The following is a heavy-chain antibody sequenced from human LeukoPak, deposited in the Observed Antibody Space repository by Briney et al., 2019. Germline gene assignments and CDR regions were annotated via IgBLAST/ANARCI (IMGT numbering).Heavy chain of an antibody. CDR1: GGSISSGGYY. CDR2: IYYSGST. J-gene: IGHJ5*02. V-gene: IGHV4-61*08. D-gene: IGHD3-22*01. Sequence: PSETLSLTCTVSGGSISSGGYYWSWIRQHPGKGLEWIGYIYYSGSTNYNPSLKSRVTISVDTSKTQFSLRLSSVTAADTAVYYCARQYYYDSSVYYTTYNWFDPWGQGTLVTVSS. CDR3: ARQYYYDSSVYYTTYNWFDP.